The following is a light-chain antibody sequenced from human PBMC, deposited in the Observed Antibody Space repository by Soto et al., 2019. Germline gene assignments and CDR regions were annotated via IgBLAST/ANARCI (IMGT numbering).Light chain of an antibody. CDR2: AAY. CDR1: QSISSY. J-gene: IGKJ4*01. CDR3: QLTSDLLGA. Sequence: EIKVNMSRSAVSASVGDTVTITCRTSQSISSYLSWYQQKPGKAPKLLIYAAYTLQSGVPSRFSGSGSGTEITLAFGMRLPDDFAAYYMQLTSDLLGAIAEGTKVDI. V-gene: IGKV1-39*01.